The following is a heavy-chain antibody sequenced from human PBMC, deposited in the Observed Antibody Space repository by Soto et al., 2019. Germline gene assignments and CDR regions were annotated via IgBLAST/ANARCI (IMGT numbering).Heavy chain of an antibody. V-gene: IGHV3-23*01. CDR1: GFALSSYA. CDR2: FRGSGGST. CDR3: ANASYDILTGYSPIN. Sequence: XXSLSLSCAASGFALSSYAMHWVPLAPGKGLEWVSIFRGSGGSTYYANSVKGLFTISRDNSKNTLYLQMNSLRAEDTALYYGANASYDILTGYSPINWAQEPRVTASS. J-gene: IGHJ4*02. D-gene: IGHD3-9*01.